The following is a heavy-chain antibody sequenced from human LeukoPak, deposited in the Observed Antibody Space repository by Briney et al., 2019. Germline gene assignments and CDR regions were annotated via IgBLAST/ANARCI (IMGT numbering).Heavy chain of an antibody. J-gene: IGHJ4*02. CDR2: IKQDGSEK. D-gene: IGHD6-19*01. V-gene: IGHV3-7*03. CDR3: ASLLTYSSGWYGGY. Sequence: GGSLRLSCAASGFTFSSYWVSWVRQAPGKGLEWVANIKQDGSEKYYVDSVKGRFTISRDNAKNSLYLQMNSLRAEDTAVYYCASLLTYSSGWYGGYWGQGTLVTVSS. CDR1: GFTFSSYW.